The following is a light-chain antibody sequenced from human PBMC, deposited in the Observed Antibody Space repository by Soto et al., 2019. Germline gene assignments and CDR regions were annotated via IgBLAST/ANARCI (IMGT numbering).Light chain of an antibody. CDR1: QGINRH. V-gene: IGKV3-11*01. Sequence: EIVLTQSPATLSLSPGERATLSCRASQGINRHLAWYRQKPGQAPRLLIYDASNRATGIPARFSGSGSGTDFTLTISRLEPEDFAVYYCQQRAIWRGVTFGPGTKVDIK. CDR2: DAS. J-gene: IGKJ3*01. CDR3: QQRAIWRGVT.